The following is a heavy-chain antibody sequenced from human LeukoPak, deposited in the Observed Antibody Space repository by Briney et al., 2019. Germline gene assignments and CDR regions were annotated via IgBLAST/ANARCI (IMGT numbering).Heavy chain of an antibody. J-gene: IGHJ5*02. D-gene: IGHD3-10*01. CDR3: AKDPRIHWFGELLYPPDWFDP. CDR2: IKYDASST. Sequence: PGGSLRLSCADSGFTFSSHWMHWVRQAPGKGLVWVSRIKYDASSTSYADSVKGRFTISRDNAKNTLYLQMNSLRAEGTAVYYCAKDPRIHWFGELLYPPDWFDPWGQGTLVTVSS. V-gene: IGHV3-74*01. CDR1: GFTFSSHW.